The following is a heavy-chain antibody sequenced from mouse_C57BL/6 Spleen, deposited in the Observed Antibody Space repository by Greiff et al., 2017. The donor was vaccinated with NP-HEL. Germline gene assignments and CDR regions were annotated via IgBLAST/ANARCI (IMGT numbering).Heavy chain of an antibody. CDR2: IDPETGGT. V-gene: IGHV1-15*01. Sequence: QVQLQQSGAELVRPGASVTLSCKASGYTFTDYEMHWVKQTPVHGLEWIGAIDPETGGTAYNQKFKGKAILTADKSSSTAYMELRSLTSEDSAVYYCTKSYDGYYPRYFDVWGTGTTVTVST. J-gene: IGHJ1*03. D-gene: IGHD2-3*01. CDR3: TKSYDGYYPRYFDV. CDR1: GYTFTDYE.